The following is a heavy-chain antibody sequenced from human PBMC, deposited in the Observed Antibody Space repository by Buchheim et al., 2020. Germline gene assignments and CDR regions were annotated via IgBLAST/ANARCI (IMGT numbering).Heavy chain of an antibody. CDR1: GFTFSSYS. Sequence: EVQLVESGGGLVQPGGSLRLSCAASGFTFSSYSMNWVRQAPGKGLEWVSYISSSSSTIYYADSVKGRFSISRDNAKNSLYLQMNSLRDEDTAFYYCARAGANGYCSRTRCYEFDYWGQGT. V-gene: IGHV3-48*02. D-gene: IGHD2-2*03. CDR3: ARAGANGYCSRTRCYEFDY. J-gene: IGHJ4*02. CDR2: ISSSSSTI.